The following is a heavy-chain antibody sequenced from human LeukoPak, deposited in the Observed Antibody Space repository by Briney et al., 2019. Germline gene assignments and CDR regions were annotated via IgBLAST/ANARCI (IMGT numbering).Heavy chain of an antibody. CDR3: ASLGYCSGGSCY. Sequence: ASVKVSCKASGYTFTGYYMHWVRQAPGQGLEWMGWINPNSGGTNYAQKFQGRVTMTRDTSISTAYMELSSLRSEDTAVYYCASLGYCSGGSCYWGQGTLVTVSS. V-gene: IGHV1-2*02. CDR2: INPNSGGT. CDR1: GYTFTGYY. D-gene: IGHD2-15*01. J-gene: IGHJ4*02.